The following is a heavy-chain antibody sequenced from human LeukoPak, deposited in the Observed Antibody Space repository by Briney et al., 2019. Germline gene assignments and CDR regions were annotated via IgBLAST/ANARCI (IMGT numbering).Heavy chain of an antibody. CDR3: ARGPHSNYYYHYMDV. Sequence: SVTVSCKASGGTFSSDAISWVRQAPGQGLEWMGGIIPIFGTANYAQKFQGRVTITTDESTSTAYVELSSLRSEDTAVYYCARGPHSNYYYHYMDVWGKGTTVTVSS. V-gene: IGHV1-69*05. D-gene: IGHD4-11*01. J-gene: IGHJ6*03. CDR2: IIPIFGTA. CDR1: GGTFSSDA.